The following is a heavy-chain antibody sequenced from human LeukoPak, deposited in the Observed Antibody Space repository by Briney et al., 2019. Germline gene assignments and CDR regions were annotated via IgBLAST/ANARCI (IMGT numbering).Heavy chain of an antibody. D-gene: IGHD2-2*01. J-gene: IGHJ2*01. CDR1: GFTFSSYG. Sequence: GGSLRLSCAASGFTFSSYGMNWVRQAPGKGLEWVAFIRFDGSNKYYADSVKGRFTISRDNSKNTLYLQMNSLRAEDTAVYYCAKDPYGYCSSTSCRSFDLWGRGTLVTVSS. CDR3: AKDPYGYCSSTSCRSFDL. V-gene: IGHV3-30*02. CDR2: IRFDGSNK.